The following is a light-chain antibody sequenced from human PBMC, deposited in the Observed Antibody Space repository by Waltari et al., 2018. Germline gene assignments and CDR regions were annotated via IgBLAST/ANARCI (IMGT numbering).Light chain of an antibody. CDR1: SNDIGGYNW. J-gene: IGLJ1*01. CDR3: SSYTRSRTLL. Sequence: QSALTQPASVSGSPGQSITISCTGTSNDIGGYNWVSWYQQHPGKVPKLMIYDVDNRPSGVSNRFSASKSGNTASLTISGLQAEDEADYYCSSYTRSRTLLFGTGTTVTVL. V-gene: IGLV2-14*03. CDR2: DVD.